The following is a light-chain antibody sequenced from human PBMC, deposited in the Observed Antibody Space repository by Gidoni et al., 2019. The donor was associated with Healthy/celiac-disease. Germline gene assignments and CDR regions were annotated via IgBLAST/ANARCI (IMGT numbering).Light chain of an antibody. Sequence: DIQMTQSPSSLSASVGDRVTITCRASQSISSYLNWYQQKPGKAPKLLIYAASSLQSGVPSRFSGSGSGTDFTLTISSLQPEDFATYYCQQSYSTPLSLTFGQGTKVEIK. J-gene: IGKJ1*01. CDR2: AAS. CDR1: QSISSY. CDR3: QQSYSTPLSLT. V-gene: IGKV1-39*01.